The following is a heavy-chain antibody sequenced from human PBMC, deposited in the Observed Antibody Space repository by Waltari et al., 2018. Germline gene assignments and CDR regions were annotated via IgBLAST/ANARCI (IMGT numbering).Heavy chain of an antibody. CDR1: GGTFSSYT. CDR2: IIPILVKA. J-gene: IGHJ4*02. CDR3: ASPQDYSGSYYVDY. Sequence: QVQLVQSGAEVKKPGSSVKVSCKASGGTFSSYTISWVRQAPGQGLEWMGRIIPILVKANYAQKFKGRVTMTADKSTSTAYMELSSLRSEDTAVYYCASPQDYSGSYYVDYWGQGTLVTVSS. D-gene: IGHD1-26*01. V-gene: IGHV1-69*02.